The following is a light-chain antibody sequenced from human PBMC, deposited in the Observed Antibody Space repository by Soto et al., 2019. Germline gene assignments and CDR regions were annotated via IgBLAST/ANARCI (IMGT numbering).Light chain of an antibody. Sequence: EIVLTQSPGTLSLSPGERATLSFWASQSVSSSSLAWYQQMPGQAPRLLIYGASASATGIPDRFSGSESGADFTLNISRFETVDFAVDYGQHYCNSLWTFGKGTKVEIK. CDR1: QSVSSSS. V-gene: IGKV3-20*01. CDR3: QHYCNSLWT. J-gene: IGKJ1*01. CDR2: GAS.